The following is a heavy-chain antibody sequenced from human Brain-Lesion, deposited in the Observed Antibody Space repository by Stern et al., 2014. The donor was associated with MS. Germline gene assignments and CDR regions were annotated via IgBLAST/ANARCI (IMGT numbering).Heavy chain of an antibody. CDR2: VDWDDEK. D-gene: IGHD5-12*01. Sequence: DSGPALEKPTQSLTLTCTFSGFSLSTPGVGVTWLRQPPGKALEWLALVDWDDEKYYSTSLKTRLSIFKDPSKNQVVLTMTNMDPVDTATYYCARMRYSGDYFIDYWGQGTLVTVSS. V-gene: IGHV2-70*01. J-gene: IGHJ4*02. CDR1: GFSLSTPGVG. CDR3: ARMRYSGDYFIDY.